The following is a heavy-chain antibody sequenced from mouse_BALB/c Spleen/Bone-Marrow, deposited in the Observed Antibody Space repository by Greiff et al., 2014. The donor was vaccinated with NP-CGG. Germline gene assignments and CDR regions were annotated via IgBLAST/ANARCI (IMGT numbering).Heavy chain of an antibody. CDR3: ASYYYGSSSFAY. CDR2: IDPANGNT. D-gene: IGHD1-1*01. CDR1: GFNIKDTY. Sequence: VQLQQSGAELVKPGASVKLSCTASGFNIKDTYMHWVKQRHEQGLEWIGRIDPANGNTKYDPKFQGKATITADTSSNTAYLQLSSLISEDTAVYYCASYYYGSSSFAYWGQGTLVTVSA. V-gene: IGHV14-3*02. J-gene: IGHJ3*01.